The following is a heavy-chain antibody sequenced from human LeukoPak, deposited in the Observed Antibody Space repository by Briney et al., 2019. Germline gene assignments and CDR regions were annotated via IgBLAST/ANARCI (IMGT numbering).Heavy chain of an antibody. CDR2: INPNSGGT. CDR1: GYTFTGYY. D-gene: IGHD2-2*01. J-gene: IGHJ5*02. CDR3: AGIVVVPTGYNWFDP. Sequence: ASVKVSCKASGYTFTGYYMHWVRQAPGQGLEWMEWINPNSGGTNYAQKFQGRVTMTRDTSISTAYMELSRLRSDDTAVYYCAGIVVVPTGYNWFDPWGQGTLVTVSS. V-gene: IGHV1-2*02.